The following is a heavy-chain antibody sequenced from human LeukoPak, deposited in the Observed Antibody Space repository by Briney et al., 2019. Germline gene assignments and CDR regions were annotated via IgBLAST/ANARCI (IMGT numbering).Heavy chain of an antibody. D-gene: IGHD3-10*01. CDR3: ARSLGFGELFYFDY. V-gene: IGHV4-59*08. Sequence: SETLSLTCTVSGGSISSYYWSWIRQPPGKGLECIGYIYNSGSTNYNPSLKSRVSISVDTSKNQFSLKLSSVTAADTAVYYCARSLGFGELFYFDYWGQGTLVTVSS. J-gene: IGHJ4*02. CDR1: GGSISSYY. CDR2: IYNSGST.